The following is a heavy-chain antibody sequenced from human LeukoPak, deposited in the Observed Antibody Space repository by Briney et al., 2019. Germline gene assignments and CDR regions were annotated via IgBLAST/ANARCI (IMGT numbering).Heavy chain of an antibody. J-gene: IGHJ6*04. CDR2: IKQDRSEK. CDR3: AELGITMIGGV. V-gene: IGHV3-7*01. Sequence: GGSLRLSCAASGFTFSNYWMSWGGQAPGKGREGGANIKQDRSEKDYVDSVKGRFTISRHNAKNSLYLQMNSLRAEDTAVYYCAELGITMIGGVWGKGTTVTLSS. CDR1: GFTFSNYW. D-gene: IGHD3-10*02.